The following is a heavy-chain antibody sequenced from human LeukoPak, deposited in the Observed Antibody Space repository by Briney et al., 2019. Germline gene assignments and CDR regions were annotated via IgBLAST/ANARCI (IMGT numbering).Heavy chain of an antibody. J-gene: IGHJ4*02. Sequence: PGGSLRLSCTASGFTFISYAMHWVRQAPGRGLEWVAVISYDGSNKYYADSVQGRFTLSRDNSKNTLYLQMNSLRPEDTAVYYCAKDSRDITMISDYWGQGTLVTVSS. CDR2: ISYDGSNK. CDR3: AKDSRDITMISDY. D-gene: IGHD3-22*01. V-gene: IGHV3-30*18. CDR1: GFTFISYA.